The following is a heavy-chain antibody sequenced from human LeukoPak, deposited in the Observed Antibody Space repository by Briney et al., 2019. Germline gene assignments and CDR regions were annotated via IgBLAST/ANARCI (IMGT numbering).Heavy chain of an antibody. CDR2: INRDGSTT. J-gene: IGHJ4*02. CDR3: ARDKKSGESSEIDY. V-gene: IGHV3-74*03. D-gene: IGHD3-10*01. CDR1: GFTFSNYW. Sequence: GGSLRLSCAASGFTFSNYWLHWVRQAPGKGLVWASRINRDGSTTKYADSVKGRFTVSRDNAKNTLNLQMNSLRAEDTAVYYCARDKKSGESSEIDYWGQGTLVTVSS.